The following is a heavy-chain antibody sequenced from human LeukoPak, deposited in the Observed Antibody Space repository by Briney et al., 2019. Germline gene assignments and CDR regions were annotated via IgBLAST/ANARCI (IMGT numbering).Heavy chain of an antibody. CDR2: IKQDGSEK. Sequence: GGSLRLSCAASGFTFSSYWMSWVRQAPGKGLEWVANIKQDGSEKYYVDSVKGRFTISRDNAKNSLYLQMNSLRAEDTAVYYCARDARSSGWYYYYMDVWGKGTTVTVSS. D-gene: IGHD6-19*01. CDR3: ARDARSSGWYYYYMDV. CDR1: GFTFSSYW. V-gene: IGHV3-7*01. J-gene: IGHJ6*03.